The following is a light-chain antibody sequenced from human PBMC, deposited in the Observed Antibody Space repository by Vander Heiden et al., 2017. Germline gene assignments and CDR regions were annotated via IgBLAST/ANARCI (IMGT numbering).Light chain of an antibody. CDR2: DAS. CDR3: QQYET. V-gene: IGKV1-33*01. CDR1: QDISNY. J-gene: IGKJ2*01. Sequence: DIQMTQSPSSLSASVGDRVTITCQASQDISNYLNWYQQKPGKAPKLLIYDASNLETGVPSRFSGSGSGTDFTFTISSLQPEDIATYDCQQYETFGQGTKLEIK.